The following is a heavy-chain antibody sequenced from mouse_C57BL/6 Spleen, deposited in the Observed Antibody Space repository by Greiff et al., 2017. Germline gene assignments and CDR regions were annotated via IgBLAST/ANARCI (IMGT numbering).Heavy chain of an antibody. J-gene: IGHJ2*01. V-gene: IGHV5-6*01. Sequence: EVKLMESGGDLVKPGGSLKLSCAASGFTFSSYGMSWVRQTPDKRLEWVATISSGGSYTYYPDSVKGRFTISRDNAKNTLYLQMSSLKSEDTAMYYCARTDGYYLFDYWGQGTTLTVSS. CDR3: ARTDGYYLFDY. D-gene: IGHD2-3*01. CDR2: ISSGGSYT. CDR1: GFTFSSYG.